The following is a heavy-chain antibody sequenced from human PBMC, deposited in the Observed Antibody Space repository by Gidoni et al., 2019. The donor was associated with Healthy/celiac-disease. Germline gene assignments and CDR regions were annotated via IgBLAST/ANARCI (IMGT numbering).Heavy chain of an antibody. Sequence: QVQLVQSGAEVTKPGSSVRVSCQASEGTLSSYAMSWVRQAPGQGHGWLGGSTPICGTANSAQKGQGRGTITAYKSTTTAYMERSSLRLEDTAVYYCARVGVYTAIVWYFDYWGQGTLVTVSS. CDR1: EGTLSSYA. J-gene: IGHJ4*02. CDR2: STPICGTA. CDR3: ARVGVYTAIVWYFDY. V-gene: IGHV1-69*06. D-gene: IGHD5-18*01.